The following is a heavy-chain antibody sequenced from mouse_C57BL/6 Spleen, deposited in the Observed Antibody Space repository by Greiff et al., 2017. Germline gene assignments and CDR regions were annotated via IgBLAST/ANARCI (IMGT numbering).Heavy chain of an antibody. CDR1: GFNIKDDY. Sequence: VQLQQSGAELVRPGASVKLSCTASGFNIKDDYMHWVKQRPEQGLEWIGWIDPENGDTEYASKFQGKATITADTSSNTAYLQLSSLTSGDTAVYYCTTLTGTDAYWGQGTLVTVSA. CDR2: IDPENGDT. V-gene: IGHV14-4*01. CDR3: TTLTGTDAY. D-gene: IGHD4-1*01. J-gene: IGHJ3*01.